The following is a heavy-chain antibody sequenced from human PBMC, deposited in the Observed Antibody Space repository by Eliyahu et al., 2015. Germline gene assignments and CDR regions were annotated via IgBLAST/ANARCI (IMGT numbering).Heavy chain of an antibody. Sequence: QLQLQESGSGLVKPSQTLSLTCAVXGGSISXGGYSWSWXRQPPGKGLEWIGYIYHSGSTYYNPSLKSRVTISVDRSKNQFSLKLSSVTAADTAVYYCARGERGGYDQYYFDYWGQGTLVTVSS. J-gene: IGHJ4*02. CDR3: ARGERGGYDQYYFDY. CDR2: IYHSGST. V-gene: IGHV4-30-2*01. D-gene: IGHD5-12*01. CDR1: GGSISXGGYS.